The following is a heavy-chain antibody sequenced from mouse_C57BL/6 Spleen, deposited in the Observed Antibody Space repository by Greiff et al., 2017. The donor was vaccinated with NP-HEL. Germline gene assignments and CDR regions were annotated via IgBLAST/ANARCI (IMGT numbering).Heavy chain of an antibody. CDR3: ARNYGSSSWFAY. J-gene: IGHJ3*01. D-gene: IGHD1-1*01. Sequence: QVQLQQSGPELVKPGASVKISCKASGYAFSSSWMNWVKQRPGKGLEWIGRIYPGDGDTNYNGKFKGKATLTADKSSSTAYMQLSSLTSEDSAVYFCARNYGSSSWFAYWGQGTLVTVSA. CDR1: GYAFSSSW. V-gene: IGHV1-82*01. CDR2: IYPGDGDT.